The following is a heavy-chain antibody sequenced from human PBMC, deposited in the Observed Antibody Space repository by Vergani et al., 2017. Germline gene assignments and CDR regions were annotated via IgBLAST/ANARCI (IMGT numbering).Heavy chain of an antibody. Sequence: EVQLVESGGGLVKPGGSLRLSCAASGFTFSSYSMNWVRQAPGKGLEWVSSISSSSSYIYYADSVKGRFTISRDNAKNSLYLQMNSLRAEDTAVYYCARRGVYGSGSYLVYYYYGMDVWGQGTTVTVSS. J-gene: IGHJ6*02. CDR3: ARRGVYGSGSYLVYYYYGMDV. CDR2: ISSSSSYI. CDR1: GFTFSSYS. D-gene: IGHD3-10*01. V-gene: IGHV3-21*01.